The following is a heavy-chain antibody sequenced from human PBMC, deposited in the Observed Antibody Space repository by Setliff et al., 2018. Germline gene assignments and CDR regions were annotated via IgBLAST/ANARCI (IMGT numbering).Heavy chain of an antibody. CDR3: ARDNNPGYRGYWGRFDY. V-gene: IGHV4-34*01. D-gene: IGHD3-16*02. J-gene: IGHJ4*02. CDR2: INHSGST. Sequence: NPSETLSLTCAVYGGSFSGYYWSWIRQPPGKGLEWIGEINHSGSTNYNPSLKSRVTISVDTSKNQFSLKLSSVTAADTAVYYCARDNNPGYRGYWGRFDYWGQGTLVTVSS. CDR1: GGSFSGYY.